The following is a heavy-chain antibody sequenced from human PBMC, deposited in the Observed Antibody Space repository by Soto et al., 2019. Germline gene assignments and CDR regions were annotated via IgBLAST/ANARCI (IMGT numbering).Heavy chain of an antibody. D-gene: IGHD6-13*01. CDR2: IYHSGST. CDR1: GGSISSSNW. CDR3: ARGLYGIAAAGIGGLGY. Sequence: QVQLQESGPGLVKPSGTLSLTCAVSGGSISSSNWWSWVRQPPGKGLEWIGEIYHSGSTNYNPSLKSRVTTSVDKSKNQFSLKLSSVTAADTAVYYCARGLYGIAAAGIGGLGYWGQGTLVTVSS. V-gene: IGHV4-4*02. J-gene: IGHJ4*02.